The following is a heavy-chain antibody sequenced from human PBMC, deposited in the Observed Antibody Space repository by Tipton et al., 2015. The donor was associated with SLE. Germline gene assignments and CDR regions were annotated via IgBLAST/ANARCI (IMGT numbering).Heavy chain of an antibody. CDR1: GFTFSSYA. V-gene: IGHV3-30*04. CDR3: ARGPELGTDNDAFDI. Sequence: SLRLSCAASGFTFSSYAMHWVRQAPGKGLEWVAVISYDGSNKYYADSVRGRFTISRDNSKNTLYLQMNSLRAEDTAVYYCARGPELGTDNDAFDIWGQGTMVTVSS. CDR2: ISYDGSNK. J-gene: IGHJ3*02. D-gene: IGHD7-27*01.